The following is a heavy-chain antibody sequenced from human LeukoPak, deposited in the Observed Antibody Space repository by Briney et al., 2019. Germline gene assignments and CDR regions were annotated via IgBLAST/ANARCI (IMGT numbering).Heavy chain of an antibody. V-gene: IGHV3-23*01. CDR2: ISGSGGST. Sequence: GGSLRLSCAASGVTFRTYGFHWVRQAPGKGLEWVSAISGSGGSTYYADSVKGRFTISRDNSKNTLYLQMNSLRAEDTAVYYCAKRYLGYYFDYWGQGTLVTVSS. CDR1: GVTFRTYG. D-gene: IGHD3-9*01. J-gene: IGHJ4*02. CDR3: AKRYLGYYFDY.